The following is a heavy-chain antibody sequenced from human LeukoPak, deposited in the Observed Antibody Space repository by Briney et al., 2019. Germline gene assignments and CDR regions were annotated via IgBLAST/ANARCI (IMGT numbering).Heavy chain of an antibody. Sequence: GGSLRLSCAASGFTFSSYGMHWVRQAPGKGLEWVAVISYDGSNKYYADSVKGRFTISRDNSKNTLYLQMNSLRAEDTAVYYCASGIAVAGPNVHFDYWGQGTLVTVSS. D-gene: IGHD6-19*01. CDR1: GFTFSSYG. CDR2: ISYDGSNK. V-gene: IGHV3-30*03. CDR3: ASGIAVAGPNVHFDY. J-gene: IGHJ4*02.